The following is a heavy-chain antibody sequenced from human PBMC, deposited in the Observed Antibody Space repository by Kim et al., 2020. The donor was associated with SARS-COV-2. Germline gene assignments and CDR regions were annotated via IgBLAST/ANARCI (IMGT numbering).Heavy chain of an antibody. D-gene: IGHD3-10*01. Sequence: GGSLRLSCAASGFTFSSYGMHWVRQAPGKGLEWVAVIWYDGSNKYYADSVKGRFTISRDNSKNTLYLQMNSLRAEDTAVYYCARGLLWFGELFYYFDYWGQGTLVTVSS. V-gene: IGHV3-33*01. CDR2: IWYDGSNK. CDR1: GFTFSSYG. J-gene: IGHJ4*02. CDR3: ARGLLWFGELFYYFDY.